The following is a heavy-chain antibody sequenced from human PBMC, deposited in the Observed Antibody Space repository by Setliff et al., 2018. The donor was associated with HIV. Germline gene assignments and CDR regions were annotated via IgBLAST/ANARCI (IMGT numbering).Heavy chain of an antibody. J-gene: IGHJ4*02. D-gene: IGHD3-22*01. CDR1: GGSIDNNKYY. CDR2: IYHTGRT. CDR3: ARVGWDYYDSSGVGEFDY. V-gene: IGHV4-39*07. Sequence: SETLSLTCSVSGGSIDNNKYYWTWIRQPPGKGLEWTGSIYHTGRTYYNRSLESRLTISIDTSKNQFSLKLTSVTAADTAVYYCARVGWDYYDSSGVGEFDYWGQGTLVTVSS.